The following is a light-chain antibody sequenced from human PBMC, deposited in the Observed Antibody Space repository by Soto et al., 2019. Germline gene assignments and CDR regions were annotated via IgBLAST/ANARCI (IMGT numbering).Light chain of an antibody. Sequence: EIVMTQSPATLSVSPGERATLSCRASQSVFSSLAWYQQRPGQAPRLLIYGSATRATGIPDRFSGSGSGTEFTLTISSLQSEDFAVYYCQQYNNWPRTFGQGTKVDIK. CDR1: QSVFSS. V-gene: IGKV3-15*01. CDR2: GSA. J-gene: IGKJ1*01. CDR3: QQYNNWPRT.